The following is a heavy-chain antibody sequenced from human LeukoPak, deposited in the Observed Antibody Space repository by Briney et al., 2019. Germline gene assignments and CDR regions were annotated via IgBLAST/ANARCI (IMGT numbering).Heavy chain of an antibody. J-gene: IGHJ4*02. CDR3: ARGGGPAAKFDY. Sequence: PGGSLRLSCAASGFTFNDYYMTWIRQPPGKRLEWVSYISDTASYTNYADSVKGRFTISRDNAKNSLYLQMNSLRADDTAVYYCARGGGPAAKFDYWGQGTLVTVSS. CDR1: GFTFNDYY. CDR2: ISDTASYT. D-gene: IGHD2-2*01. V-gene: IGHV3-11*03.